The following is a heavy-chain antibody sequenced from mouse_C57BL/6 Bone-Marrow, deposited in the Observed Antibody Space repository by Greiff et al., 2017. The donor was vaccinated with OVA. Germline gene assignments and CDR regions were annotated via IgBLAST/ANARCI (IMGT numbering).Heavy chain of an antibody. CDR1: GYSITSGYD. CDR2: ISYSGST. Sequence: EVKVVESGPGMVKPSQSLSLTCTVTGYSITSGYDWHWIRHFPGNKLEWMGYISYSGSTNYNPSLKSRISITHDTSKNPFFLKLTSVTTEDTATYYCARRGGYYYFDYWGQGTTLTVSS. CDR3: ARRGGYYYFDY. D-gene: IGHD2-3*01. J-gene: IGHJ2*01. V-gene: IGHV3-1*01.